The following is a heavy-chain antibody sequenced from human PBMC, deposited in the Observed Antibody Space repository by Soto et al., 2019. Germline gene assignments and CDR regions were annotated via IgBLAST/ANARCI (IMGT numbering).Heavy chain of an antibody. J-gene: IGHJ4*02. Sequence: SETLSLTCTVAGGSISGYYWSWIRQPPGKGLKWIGFIYYSGRTYYNPSIKSRVTISVDRSKNQFSLKLSSVTAADTAVYYCARGGYSGYDFDFDYWGQGTLVTVSS. CDR3: ARGGYSGYDFDFDY. CDR1: GGSISGYY. D-gene: IGHD5-12*01. CDR2: IYYSGRT. V-gene: IGHV4-59*12.